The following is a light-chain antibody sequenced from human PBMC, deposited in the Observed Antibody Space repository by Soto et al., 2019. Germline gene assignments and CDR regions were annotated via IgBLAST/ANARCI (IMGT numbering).Light chain of an antibody. CDR3: LQYGSSPRT. Sequence: DIVLTQSPGTLSLSPGDRATLSCRTSQSVSSFLAWYQQKPGQAPRLLIYGVSSRATGIPDRFSGSGSGTDFTLTINRLEPEDFAVYYCLQYGSSPRTFGQGTKVEV. CDR1: QSVSSF. V-gene: IGKV3-20*01. CDR2: GVS. J-gene: IGKJ1*01.